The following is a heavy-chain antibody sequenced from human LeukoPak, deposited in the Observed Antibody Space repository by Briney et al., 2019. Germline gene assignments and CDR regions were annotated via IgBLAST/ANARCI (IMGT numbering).Heavy chain of an antibody. D-gene: IGHD4-17*01. CDR2: IRQDGGEK. Sequence: GGSLRLSCAASGFSFSSYWMYWVRQAPGRGLEWVANIRQDGGEKNYVDSVKGRFTISRDNAKNSLYLQMNSLRAEDTAVYYCATYGDLGEGHGRLRGYWGQGTLVTVSS. V-gene: IGHV3-7*02. J-gene: IGHJ4*02. CDR3: ATYGDLGEGHGRLRGY. CDR1: GFSFSSYW.